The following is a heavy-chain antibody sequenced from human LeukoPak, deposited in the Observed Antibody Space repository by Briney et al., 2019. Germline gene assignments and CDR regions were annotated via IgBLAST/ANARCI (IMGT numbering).Heavy chain of an antibody. Sequence: GGTLRLSCAASDFSFITYAMSWVRQAPGKGLEWVANIKQDGSEKYYVDSVKGRFTISRDNAKNSLYLQMNSLRAEDTAVYYCAVYGSGFFPWGKGTTVTISS. CDR1: DFSFITYA. J-gene: IGHJ6*04. CDR2: IKQDGSEK. V-gene: IGHV3-7*01. CDR3: AVYGSGFFP. D-gene: IGHD3-10*01.